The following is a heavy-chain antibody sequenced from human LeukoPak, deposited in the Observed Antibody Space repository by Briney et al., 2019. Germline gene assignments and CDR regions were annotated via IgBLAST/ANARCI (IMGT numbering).Heavy chain of an antibody. V-gene: IGHV5-51*01. CDR2: IYPGDSDT. J-gene: IGHJ3*02. CDR3: AKKWDCSSTSCYGDAFDI. Sequence: GESLKISCKGSEYSFTSYWIGWVRQMPGKGLEWMGIIYPGDSDTRYSPSFQGQVTISADKSISTAYLQWSSLKASDTAMYYCAKKWDCSSTSCYGDAFDIWGQGTMVTVSS. CDR1: EYSFTSYW. D-gene: IGHD2-2*01.